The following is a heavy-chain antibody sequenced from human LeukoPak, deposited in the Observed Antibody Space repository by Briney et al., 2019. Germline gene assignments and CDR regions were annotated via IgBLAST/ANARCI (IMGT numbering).Heavy chain of an antibody. J-gene: IGHJ4*02. CDR1: GYSFTSYW. V-gene: IGHV5-51*01. D-gene: IGHD5-24*01. Sequence: MSGESLKISCKGSGYSFTSYWIGWVRQMPGKGLEWMGIIYPGDSDTRYGPSFQGQVTISADKSISTAYLQWSSPKASDTAMYYCARLESEMATIRVYYFDYWGQGTLVTVSS. CDR3: ARLESEMATIRVYYFDY. CDR2: IYPGDSDT.